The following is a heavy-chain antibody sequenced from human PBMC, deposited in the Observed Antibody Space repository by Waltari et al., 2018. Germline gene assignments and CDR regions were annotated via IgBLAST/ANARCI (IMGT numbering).Heavy chain of an antibody. V-gene: IGHV1-3*01. CDR2: INAGNGNT. CDR3: ARDRCGGDCYYFDY. CDR1: GYTFTSYA. J-gene: IGHJ4*02. Sequence: QVQLVQSGAEVKKPGASVKVSCKASGYTFTSYAMHWVRQAPGQRLEWMGWINAGNGNTKYSQKFQGRVTITRDTSASTAYMELSSLRSEGTAVYYCARDRCGGDCYYFDYWGQGTLVTVSS. D-gene: IGHD2-21*01.